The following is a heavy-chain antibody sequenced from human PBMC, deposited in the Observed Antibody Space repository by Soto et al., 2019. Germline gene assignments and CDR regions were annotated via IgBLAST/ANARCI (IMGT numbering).Heavy chain of an antibody. CDR1: GFTFSSYA. D-gene: IGHD3-22*01. Sequence: GGSLRLSCAASGFTFSSYALHWVRQAPGKGLEWVAVISYDGTNTYYADSVKGRFTISRDNAKNSMYLQMNSLRAEDTAVYYCARDKLYYNDISGRPLNAFDVWGQGTMVTVSS. CDR3: ARDKLYYNDISGRPLNAFDV. CDR2: ISYDGTNT. J-gene: IGHJ3*01. V-gene: IGHV3-30-3*01.